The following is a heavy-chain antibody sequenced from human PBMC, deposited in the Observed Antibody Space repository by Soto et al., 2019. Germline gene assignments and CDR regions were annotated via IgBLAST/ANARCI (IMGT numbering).Heavy chain of an antibody. CDR3: AIDIQTTKYSSSWYWFDP. CDR2: INAGNGNT. D-gene: IGHD6-13*01. J-gene: IGHJ5*02. V-gene: IGHV1-3*01. Sequence: ASVKVSCKASGYTFTSYAMHWVRQAPGQRLEWMGWINAGNGNTKYSQKFQGRVTITRDTSASTAYMELSSLRSEDTAVYYCAIDIQTTKYSSSWYWFDPWGQGTLVTVSS. CDR1: GYTFTSYA.